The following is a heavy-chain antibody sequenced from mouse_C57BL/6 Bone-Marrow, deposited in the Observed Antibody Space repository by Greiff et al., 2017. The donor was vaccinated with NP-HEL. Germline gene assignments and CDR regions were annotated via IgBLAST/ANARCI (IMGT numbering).Heavy chain of an antibody. CDR2: INPNNGGT. V-gene: IGHV1-22*01. CDR3: ARWAGTGYYFDY. J-gene: IGHJ2*01. Sequence: VQLQQSGPELVKPGASVKMSCKASGYTFTDYNMHWVKQSHGKSLEWIGYINPNNGGTSYNQKFKGKATLTVNKSSSTAYMELRSLTSEDSAVYYCARWAGTGYYFDYWGQGTTLTVSS. D-gene: IGHD4-1*01. CDR1: GYTFTDYN.